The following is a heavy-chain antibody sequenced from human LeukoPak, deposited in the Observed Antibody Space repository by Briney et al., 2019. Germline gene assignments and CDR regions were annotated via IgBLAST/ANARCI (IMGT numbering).Heavy chain of an antibody. D-gene: IGHD6-13*01. CDR3: ARGLAISAAGDAFDI. V-gene: IGHV4-39*01. J-gene: IGHJ3*02. CDR1: GGSISSSSYY. Sequence: PSETLSLTCTVSGGSISSSSYYWGWIRQPPGKGLEWIGSIYYSGSTYYNPSLKSRVTISVDTSKNQFSLKLSSVTAADTAVYYCARGLAISAAGDAFDIWGQGTMVTVSS. CDR2: IYYSGST.